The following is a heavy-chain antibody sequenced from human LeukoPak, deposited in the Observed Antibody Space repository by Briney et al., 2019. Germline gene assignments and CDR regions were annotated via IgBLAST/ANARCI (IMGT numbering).Heavy chain of an antibody. V-gene: IGHV4-34*01. CDR1: GGSFSGYY. J-gene: IGHJ4*02. CDR3: ARGFTNMVRGVPGY. CDR2: INHSGST. D-gene: IGHD3-10*01. Sequence: SETLSLTCAVYGGSFSGYYWSWLRQAPGKGLEWIGEINHSGSTNYNPSLKSRVTISVDTSKNQFSLKLSSVTAADTAVYYCARGFTNMVRGVPGYWGQGTLVTVSS.